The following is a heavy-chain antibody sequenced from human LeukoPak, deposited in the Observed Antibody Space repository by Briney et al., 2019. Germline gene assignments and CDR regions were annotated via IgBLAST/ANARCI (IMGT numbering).Heavy chain of an antibody. D-gene: IGHD1-26*01. CDR3: ARHSGSYRCFDY. V-gene: IGHV3-48*03. CDR2: ISSSGSTI. J-gene: IGHJ4*02. CDR1: GFTFSSYE. Sequence: QPGGSLRLSCAASGFTFSSYEMNWVRQAPGKGLEWVSYISSSGSTIYYADSVKGRFTISRDNAKNSLYLQMNSLRAEETAVYYCARHSGSYRCFDYWGQGTLVTVSS.